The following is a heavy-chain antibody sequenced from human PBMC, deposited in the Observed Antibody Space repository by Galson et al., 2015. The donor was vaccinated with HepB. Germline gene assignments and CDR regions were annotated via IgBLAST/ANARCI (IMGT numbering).Heavy chain of an antibody. D-gene: IGHD6-19*01. CDR2: IKSKTDGGTT. J-gene: IGHJ3*02. V-gene: IGHV3-15*01. Sequence: SLRLSCAASGFTFSNAWMSWVRQAPGKGLEWVGRIKSKTDGGTTDYAAPVKGRFTISRDDSKNTLYLQMNSLKTEDTAVYYCTTDKGGSGWYDDAFDIWGQGTMVTVSS. CDR1: GFTFSNAW. CDR3: TTDKGGSGWYDDAFDI.